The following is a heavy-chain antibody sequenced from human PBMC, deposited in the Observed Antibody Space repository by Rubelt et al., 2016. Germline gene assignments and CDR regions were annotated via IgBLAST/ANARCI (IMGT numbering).Heavy chain of an antibody. V-gene: IGHV3-30*03. CDR1: SSYG. D-gene: IGHD2-2*01. CDR3: ARDPRVRDIVVVPEKRYYYYYGMDV. J-gene: IGHJ6*02. CDR2: ISYDGSNK. Sequence: SSYGMHWVRQAPGKGLEWVAVISYDGSNKYYADSVKGRFTISRDNSKNTLYLQMNSLRAEDTAVYYCARDPRVRDIVVVPEKRYYYYYGMDVWGQGTTVTVSS.